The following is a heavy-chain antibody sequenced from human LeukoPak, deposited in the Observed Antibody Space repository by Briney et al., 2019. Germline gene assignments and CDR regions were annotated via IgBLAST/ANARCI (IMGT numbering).Heavy chain of an antibody. V-gene: IGHV4-59*01. J-gene: IGHJ4*02. Sequence: SETLSLTCTVSGGSISSYYWSWIRQPPGKGLEWIGYIYYSGSTNYNPSLKSRVTISVDTSKDQFSLKLSSVTAADTAVYYCARADYYGSGYYFDYWGQGTLVTVSS. CDR1: GGSISSYY. D-gene: IGHD3-10*01. CDR3: ARADYYGSGYYFDY. CDR2: IYYSGST.